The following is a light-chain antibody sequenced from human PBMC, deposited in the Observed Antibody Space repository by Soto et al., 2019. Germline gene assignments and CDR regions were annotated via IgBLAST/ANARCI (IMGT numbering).Light chain of an antibody. Sequence: QSALTQPRSVSGSPGQSVTISCTGTSSDVGTYNYVSWYQQRPGKAPKLMIYDVSERPSGVPDRFSGSQSGNTASLTISGLQAEDEADYYCCSYAGRYSWVFGGGTKLTVL. V-gene: IGLV2-11*01. J-gene: IGLJ3*02. CDR2: DVS. CDR3: CSYAGRYSWV. CDR1: SSDVGTYNY.